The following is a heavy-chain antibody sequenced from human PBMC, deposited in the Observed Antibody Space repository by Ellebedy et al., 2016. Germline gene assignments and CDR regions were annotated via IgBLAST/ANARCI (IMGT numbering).Heavy chain of an antibody. Sequence: GESLKISCAASGFTFSSYDMHWVRQAPGKGLEWVAVISYDGSNEYYADSVKGRFTISRDNSKNTLYLQMNSLRAEDTAVYYCAREGTIFGVVIDHYYYYGMDVWGQGTTVTVSS. CDR2: ISYDGSNE. D-gene: IGHD3-3*01. J-gene: IGHJ6*02. CDR1: GFTFSSYD. CDR3: AREGTIFGVVIDHYYYYGMDV. V-gene: IGHV3-30*03.